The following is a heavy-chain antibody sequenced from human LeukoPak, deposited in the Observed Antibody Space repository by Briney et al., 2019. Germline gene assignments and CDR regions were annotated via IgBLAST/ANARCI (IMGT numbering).Heavy chain of an antibody. Sequence: SVKVSCKASGVTFSSYAISWVRQAPGQGLEWMGGIIPIFGTANYAQKFQGRVTITADESTSTAYMELSSLRSEDTAVYYCARGRGYDSNFVYYYYMDVWGKGTTVTVSS. V-gene: IGHV1-69*13. CDR3: ARGRGYDSNFVYYYYMDV. D-gene: IGHD5-12*01. CDR1: GVTFSSYA. CDR2: IIPIFGTA. J-gene: IGHJ6*03.